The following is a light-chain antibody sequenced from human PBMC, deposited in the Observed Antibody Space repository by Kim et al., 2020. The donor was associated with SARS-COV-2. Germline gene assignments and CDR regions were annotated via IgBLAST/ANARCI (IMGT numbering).Light chain of an antibody. V-gene: IGKV1-27*01. Sequence: DIQMTQSPSSLSASVGDRVTITCRASQGISNYLAWYQQKPGKVPKLLIYAASALRSGVPSRFSGSGSGTDFTLTITSLQSEDVAVYYCQQCKGAPWTFGHGTKVDIK. CDR1: QGISNY. CDR3: QQCKGAPWT. J-gene: IGKJ1*01. CDR2: AAS.